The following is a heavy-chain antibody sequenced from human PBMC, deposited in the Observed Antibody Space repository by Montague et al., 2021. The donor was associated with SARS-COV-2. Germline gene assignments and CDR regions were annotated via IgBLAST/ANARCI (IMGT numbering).Heavy chain of an antibody. CDR1: GGPISRSSYY. V-gene: IGHV4-39*01. J-gene: IGHJ4*02. CDR3: ARCARQGYGFRLGSFDY. Sequence: SETLSLTCSVSGGPISRSSYYWVWIRQPPGKGLVWVVNIYHAGSTYYNPSLKSRATIFVDTSNSQFSPKLTSVTAADTAVYYCARCARQGYGFRLGSFDYWGQGTLVTVSS. D-gene: IGHD3-10*01. CDR2: IYHAGST.